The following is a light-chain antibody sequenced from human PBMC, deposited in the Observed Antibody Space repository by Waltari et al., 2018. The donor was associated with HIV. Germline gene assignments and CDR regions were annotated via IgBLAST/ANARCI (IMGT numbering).Light chain of an antibody. CDR1: QTVLYTCNKLHY. V-gene: IGKV4-1*01. CDR2: WVY. CDR3: QQYYSVPPT. Sequence: DIVMTQSPDSLAVFLGARAPTNGKCRQTVLYTCNKLHYLAWYQQKPGQHPKVLIYWVYSRESGVPDRFSGSGSGTDFTITSSSLQAEDVAVYFCQQYYSVPPTFGQGTKVEIK. J-gene: IGKJ1*01.